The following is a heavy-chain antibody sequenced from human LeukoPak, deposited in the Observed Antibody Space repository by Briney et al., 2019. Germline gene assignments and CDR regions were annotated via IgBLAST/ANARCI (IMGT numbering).Heavy chain of an antibody. CDR1: GFTFSSYA. J-gene: IGHJ6*02. Sequence: PGGSLRLSCAASGFTFSSYAMSWVRQAPGKGLEWVSAISGSGGSTYYADSVKGRFTISRDNSKNTLYLQMNSLRAEDTAVYYWAGGYSSSSEPPYYYYGMDVWGQGTTVTVSS. CDR3: AGGYSSSSEPPYYYYGMDV. V-gene: IGHV3-23*01. CDR2: ISGSGGST. D-gene: IGHD6-6*01.